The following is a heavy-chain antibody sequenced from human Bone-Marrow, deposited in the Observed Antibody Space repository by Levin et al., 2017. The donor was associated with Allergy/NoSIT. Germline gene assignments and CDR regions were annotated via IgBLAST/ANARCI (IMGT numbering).Heavy chain of an antibody. CDR1: GFTFSSYA. CDR2: ISGSGGST. V-gene: IGHV3-23*01. CDR3: ANRVHYYDSSGYYEDY. Sequence: GESLKISCAASGFTFSSYAMSWVRQAPGKGLEWGSAISGSGGSTYYADSVKGRFTISRDNSKNTLYLQMNSLRAEDTAVYYCANRVHYYDSSGYYEDYWGQGTLVTVSS. D-gene: IGHD3-22*01. J-gene: IGHJ4*02.